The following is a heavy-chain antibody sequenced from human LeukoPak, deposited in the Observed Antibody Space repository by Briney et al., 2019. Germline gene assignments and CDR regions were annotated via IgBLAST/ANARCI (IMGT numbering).Heavy chain of an antibody. CDR1: GFTFSSYW. J-gene: IGHJ6*03. CDR3: ARVPQTHYYYYMDV. Sequence: GGSLRLSCAASGFTFSSYWMSWVRQAPGKGLEWVANIKQDGSEKYYVDSVKGRFTISRDNAKNSLYLQMNSLRAEDTAVYYCARVPQTHYYYYMDVWGKGTTVTVSS. V-gene: IGHV3-7*01. CDR2: IKQDGSEK.